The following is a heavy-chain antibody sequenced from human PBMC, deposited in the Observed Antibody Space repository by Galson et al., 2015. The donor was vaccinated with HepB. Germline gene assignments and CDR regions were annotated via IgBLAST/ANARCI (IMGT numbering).Heavy chain of an antibody. D-gene: IGHD2-2*02. CDR2: ISGSGGST. Sequence: SLRLSCAASGFTFSSYAMSWVRQAPGKGLEWVSAISGSGGSTYYADSVKGRFTISRDNSKNTLYLQMNSLRAEDTAVYYCAKGRGCSSTSCYTTPYWYFDLWGRGTLVTVSS. CDR3: AKGRGCSSTSCYTTPYWYFDL. CDR1: GFTFSSYA. J-gene: IGHJ2*01. V-gene: IGHV3-23*01.